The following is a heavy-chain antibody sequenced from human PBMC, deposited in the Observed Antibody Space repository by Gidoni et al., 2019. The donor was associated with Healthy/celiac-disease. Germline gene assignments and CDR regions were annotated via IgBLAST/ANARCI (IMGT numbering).Heavy chain of an antibody. CDR1: GFTFSSYG. J-gene: IGHJ4*02. CDR3: ARDTMVMGSDY. Sequence: QVQLVESGGGVVQPGRSLRLSCAASGFTFSSYGMHWVRQAPGKGLEWVAVIWYDGSNKYYADSVKGRFTISRDNSKNTLYLQMNSLRAEDTAVYYCARDTMVMGSDYWGQGTLVTVSS. CDR2: IWYDGSNK. D-gene: IGHD3-10*01. V-gene: IGHV3-33*01.